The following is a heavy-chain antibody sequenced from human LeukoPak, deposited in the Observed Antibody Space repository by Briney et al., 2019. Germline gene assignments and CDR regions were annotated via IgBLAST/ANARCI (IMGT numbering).Heavy chain of an antibody. CDR3: ARDDDYGGTKFDY. J-gene: IGHJ4*02. CDR1: GFTFSGYS. Sequence: GGSLRLSCAASGFTFSGYSMNWVRQAPGKGLEWVSSISSSSSYIYYADSVKGRFTISRDNAKNSLYLQMNSLRAEDTAVYYCARDDDYGGTKFDYWGQGTLVTVPS. CDR2: ISSSSSYI. D-gene: IGHD4-23*01. V-gene: IGHV3-21*01.